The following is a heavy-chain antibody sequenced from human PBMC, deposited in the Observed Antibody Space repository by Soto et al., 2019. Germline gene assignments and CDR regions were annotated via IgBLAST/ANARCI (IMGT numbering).Heavy chain of an antibody. D-gene: IGHD4-17*01. CDR3: AKDYDYGDSLPFDY. J-gene: IGHJ4*02. CDR2: IIGIGDTA. Sequence: EVQLLEAGGGLVQPGGSLRLSCAASGFSCRDYGMSWVRQAPGKGLEWLSAIIGIGDTAYYADSVRGRFTISRDNSKNKLYLQLNDLGAEDTAIYYCAKDYDYGDSLPFDYWGQGTLVTVSS. CDR1: GFSCRDYG. V-gene: IGHV3-23*01.